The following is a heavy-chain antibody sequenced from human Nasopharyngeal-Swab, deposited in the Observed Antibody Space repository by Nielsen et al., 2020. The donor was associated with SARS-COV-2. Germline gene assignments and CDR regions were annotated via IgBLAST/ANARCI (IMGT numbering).Heavy chain of an antibody. Sequence: GESLKISCAASGFTFSSYWMSWVRQAPGKGLEWVANIKQDGSEKYYVDSVKGRFTISRDNAKNSLYLQMNSLRAEDTAVYYCARAGLSSWHFDYWGQGTLATVSS. CDR2: IKQDGSEK. CDR1: GFTFSSYW. J-gene: IGHJ4*02. CDR3: ARAGLSSWHFDY. V-gene: IGHV3-7*01. D-gene: IGHD6-13*01.